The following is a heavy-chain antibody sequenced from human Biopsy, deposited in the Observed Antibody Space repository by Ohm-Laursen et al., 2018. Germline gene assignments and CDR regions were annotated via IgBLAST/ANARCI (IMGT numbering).Heavy chain of an antibody. V-gene: IGHV3-30*18. Sequence: SLRLSCAAPGFTFNNYGMQWVRQAPGKGLEWVAFIFYDGSNTYYADSVKGRFTISRDNSRDTLYLQMSSLRAEDTAVYYCAKDRYNYTPIGGFSMDVWGQGTTVSVSS. CDR2: IFYDGSNT. CDR1: GFTFNNYG. D-gene: IGHD5-18*01. CDR3: AKDRYNYTPIGGFSMDV. J-gene: IGHJ6*02.